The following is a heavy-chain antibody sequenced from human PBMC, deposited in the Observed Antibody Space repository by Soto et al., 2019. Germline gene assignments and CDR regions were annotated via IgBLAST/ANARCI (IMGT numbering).Heavy chain of an antibody. V-gene: IGHV3-33*01. J-gene: IGHJ4*02. CDR2: IWYDGSNK. CDR3: ARDRGWELPLYYFDY. CDR1: GFTFSSYG. Sequence: GGSLRLSCAASGFTFSSYGMHWVRQAPGKGLEWVAVIWYDGSNKYYADSVKGRFTISRDNSKNTLYLQMNSLRAEDTAVYYRARDRGWELPLYYFDYWGQGTLVTVSS. D-gene: IGHD1-26*01.